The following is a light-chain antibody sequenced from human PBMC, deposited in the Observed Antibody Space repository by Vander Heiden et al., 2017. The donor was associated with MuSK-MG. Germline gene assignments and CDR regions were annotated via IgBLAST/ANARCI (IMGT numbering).Light chain of an antibody. Sequence: PGERATLSCRASQSVSSYLAWYQQKPGQAPRLLIYDASNRATGIPARFSGSGSGTDFTLTISSLEPEDFAVYYCQQRSNWPPKYTFGQETKLEIK. CDR2: DAS. J-gene: IGKJ2*01. V-gene: IGKV3-11*01. CDR3: QQRSNWPPKYT. CDR1: QSVSSY.